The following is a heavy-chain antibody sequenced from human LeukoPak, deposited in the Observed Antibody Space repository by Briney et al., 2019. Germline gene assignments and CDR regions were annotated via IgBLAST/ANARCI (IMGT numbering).Heavy chain of an antibody. Sequence: SETLSLTCTVSGGSISSYYWSWIRQPPGKGLEWIGRIYTSGSTNYNPSLKSRVTISVDKSKNQFSLKLSSVTAADKAVYYCPRSCRILDIVATIRARLGGNGFDIWGQGTMVTVSS. J-gene: IGHJ3*02. CDR3: PRSCRILDIVATIRARLGGNGFDI. V-gene: IGHV4-4*07. CDR2: IYTSGST. CDR1: GGSISSYY. D-gene: IGHD5-12*01.